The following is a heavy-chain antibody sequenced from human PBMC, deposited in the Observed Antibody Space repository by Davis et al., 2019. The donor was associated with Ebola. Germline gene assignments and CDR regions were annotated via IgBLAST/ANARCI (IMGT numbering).Heavy chain of an antibody. D-gene: IGHD4-17*01. Sequence: GESLKISCAASGFTFSGSAMHWVRQASGKGLEWVGRIRSKANSYATAYAASVKGRFTISRDNSKNTLYLKMKSQRAEDTDVYYGAKSRDYGDYNDEAFDIWGKGKMVTVSS. CDR2: IRSKANSYAT. CDR3: AKSRDYGDYNDEAFDI. CDR1: GFTFSGSA. J-gene: IGHJ3*02. V-gene: IGHV3-73*01.